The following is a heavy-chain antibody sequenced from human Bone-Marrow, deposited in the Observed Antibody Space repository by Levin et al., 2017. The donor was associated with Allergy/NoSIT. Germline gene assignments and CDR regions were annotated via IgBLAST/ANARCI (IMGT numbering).Heavy chain of an antibody. D-gene: IGHD3-22*01. V-gene: IGHV4-39*01. CDR1: GASVTNFNYF. Sequence: PGGSLRLSCTVSGASVTNFNYFWGWVRQPPGTGLEWIGSIYYSGNAYYNPSLERRLSLSVDTSKNQVSLKLRSVTAADSAMYYCATQSYDYSNFIMAAFHLWGQGTMVAVSS. J-gene: IGHJ3*01. CDR2: IYYSGNA. CDR3: ATQSYDYSNFIMAAFHL.